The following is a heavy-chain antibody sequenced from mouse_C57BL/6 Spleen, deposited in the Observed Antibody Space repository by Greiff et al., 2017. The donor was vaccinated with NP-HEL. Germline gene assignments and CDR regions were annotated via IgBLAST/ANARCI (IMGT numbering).Heavy chain of an antibody. V-gene: IGHV1-4*01. Sequence: VQLQQSGAELARPGASVKMSCEASGYTFTSYTMHWVKQRPGQGLEWIGYINPSSGYTKYNQKFKDKATLTADKSSSTAYMQLSSLTSEDSAVYYCARGSGNYVFDYWGQGTTLTVSS. CDR3: ARGSGNYVFDY. J-gene: IGHJ2*01. CDR2: INPSSGYT. D-gene: IGHD2-1*01. CDR1: GYTFTSYT.